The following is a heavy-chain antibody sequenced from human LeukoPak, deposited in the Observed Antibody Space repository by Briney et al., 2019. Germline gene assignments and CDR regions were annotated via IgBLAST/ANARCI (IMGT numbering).Heavy chain of an antibody. CDR3: ARDSGEHRSEWYFDL. CDR2: IWYDGSNK. D-gene: IGHD2-21*01. CDR1: GFTFSSYG. Sequence: PGRSLRLSCAASGFTFSSYGTHWVRQAPGKGLEWVAVIWYDGSNKFYADSVRGRFTISRDNSKNTLYLQMHSLRAEDTAVYYCARDSGEHRSEWYFDLWGRGTLVTVSS. V-gene: IGHV3-33*01. J-gene: IGHJ2*01.